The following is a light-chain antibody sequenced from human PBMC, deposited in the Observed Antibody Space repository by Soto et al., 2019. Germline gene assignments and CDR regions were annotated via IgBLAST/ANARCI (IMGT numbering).Light chain of an antibody. CDR3: QQHNNWPPT. CDR1: QSISIN. Sequence: EIVMTQSPATLSVSPGESVTLSCRASQSISINLAWYQRKPGQSPRLLFSGASTRATGVPVRFSGSGSGTEFTLSISSLQSEDFAVYFCQQHNNWPPTFGQGTKVDIK. CDR2: GAS. J-gene: IGKJ1*01. V-gene: IGKV3-15*01.